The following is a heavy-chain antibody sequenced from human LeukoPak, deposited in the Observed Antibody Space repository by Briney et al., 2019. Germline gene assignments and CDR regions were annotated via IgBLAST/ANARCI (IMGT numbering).Heavy chain of an antibody. V-gene: IGHV1-2*02. J-gene: IGHJ3*02. CDR2: INPNSGGT. CDR3: ARGKITMVRGVIIDDAFDI. D-gene: IGHD3-10*01. CDR1: GYTFTGYY. Sequence: RASVKVSCKASGYTFTGYYMHWVRQAPGQGLEWMGWINPNSGGTNYAQKFQGRVTMTRDTSISTAYMELSRLRSDDTAVYYCARGKITMVRGVIIDDAFDIWGQGTMVTVSS.